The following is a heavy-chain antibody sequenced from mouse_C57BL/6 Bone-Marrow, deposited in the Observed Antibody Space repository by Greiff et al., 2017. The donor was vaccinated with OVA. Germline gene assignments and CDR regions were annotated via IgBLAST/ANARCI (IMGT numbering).Heavy chain of an antibody. CDR1: GFTFSDYY. Sequence: EVQLVESEGGLVQPGSSMKLSCTASGFTFSDYYMAWVRQVPEKGLEWVANINYDGSSTYYLDSLKSRFIISRDKAKNILYLQMSSLKSEDTATYYCARGAEYFDYWGQGTTLTVSS. CDR3: ARGAEYFDY. V-gene: IGHV5-16*01. CDR2: INYDGSST. J-gene: IGHJ2*01.